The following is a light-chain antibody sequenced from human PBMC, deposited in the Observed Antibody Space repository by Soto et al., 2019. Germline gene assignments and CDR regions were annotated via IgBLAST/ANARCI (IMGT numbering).Light chain of an antibody. V-gene: IGKV3-15*01. CDR1: QHVSSN. Sequence: EIVMTQSPATLSVSPGGSATLSCRASQHVSSNFAWYRQKPGQAPTLLIYRASTRATGIPARISGSGSGTEFTLTISSLLSEDFAVYYCQQYNNCPYTFGQGTKSEIK. CDR3: QQYNNCPYT. J-gene: IGKJ2*01. CDR2: RAS.